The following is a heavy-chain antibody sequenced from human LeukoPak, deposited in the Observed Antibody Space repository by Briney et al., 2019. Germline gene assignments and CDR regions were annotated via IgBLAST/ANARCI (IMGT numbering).Heavy chain of an antibody. D-gene: IGHD3-22*01. V-gene: IGHV4-4*07. CDR2: VYSSGVG. Sequence: KSSQTLSLTCTVSGGSITGYYWNWIRQPAEQGLEWLGRVYSSGVGNFNPSFTSRVTMSVDTSMNQFSLKLTSLTAADTAVYYCAREEFLHEIDSSGYFVYWGQGTLVTVSS. J-gene: IGHJ4*02. CDR1: GGSITGYY. CDR3: AREEFLHEIDSSGYFVY.